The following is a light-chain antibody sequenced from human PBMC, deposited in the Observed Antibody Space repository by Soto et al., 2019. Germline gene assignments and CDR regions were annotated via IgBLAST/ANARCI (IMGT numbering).Light chain of an antibody. CDR1: QSVSSSY. CDR2: GAS. Sequence: EIVLTQSPGTLSLSPGERATLSCRASQSVSSSYLAWYQQKPGQAPRILIYGASSRDTGIPDRVSGSGSGTDFTLTISRLEPEDFAVYYCQQYGSSPETFGQGTKVEIK. CDR3: QQYGSSPET. V-gene: IGKV3-20*01. J-gene: IGKJ1*01.